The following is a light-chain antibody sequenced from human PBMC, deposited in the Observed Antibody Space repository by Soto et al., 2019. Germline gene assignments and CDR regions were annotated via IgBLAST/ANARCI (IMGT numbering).Light chain of an antibody. CDR1: SSDVGGYNY. Sequence: QSALTQPASVSGSPGQSITISCTGTSSDVGGYNYVSWYQQHPGKAPKLMIYEVSNRPSGVSNRFSGSKSGNTASLTISGLQAEDEGYYYCSSYTSSITYVFGAGTKVTVL. J-gene: IGLJ1*01. CDR2: EVS. CDR3: SSYTSSITYV. V-gene: IGLV2-14*01.